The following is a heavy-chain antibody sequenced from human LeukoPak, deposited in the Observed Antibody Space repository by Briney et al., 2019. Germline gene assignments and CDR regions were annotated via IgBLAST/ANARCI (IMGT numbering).Heavy chain of an antibody. D-gene: IGHD5-18*01. V-gene: IGHV4-34*01. CDR1: GGSFSGYY. CDR3: ARVRRYSYGYTAYYFDY. J-gene: IGHJ4*02. Sequence: PSETLSLTCAVYGGSFSGYYWSRIRQPPGKGLEWIGEINHSGSTNYNPSLKSRVTISVDTSKNQFSLKLSSVTAADTALYYCARVRRYSYGYTAYYFDYWGQGTLVTVSS. CDR2: INHSGST.